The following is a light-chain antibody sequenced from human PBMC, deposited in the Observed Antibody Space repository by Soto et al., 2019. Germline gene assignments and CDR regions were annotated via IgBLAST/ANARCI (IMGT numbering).Light chain of an antibody. V-gene: IGKV1-27*01. CDR3: QQSYSTPPWT. CDR2: GAS. Sequence: DIQMTQSPSSLSASVGDRVTFTCRASQDIGHSLAWYQQKPGKPIQLLIYGASTLHSGVPSRFSGSGSGTDFTLTISSLQPEDFATYYCQQSYSTPPWTFGQGTKVDIK. CDR1: QDIGHS. J-gene: IGKJ1*01.